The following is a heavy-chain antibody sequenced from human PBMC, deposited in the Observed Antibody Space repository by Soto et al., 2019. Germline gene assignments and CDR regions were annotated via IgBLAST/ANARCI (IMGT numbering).Heavy chain of an antibody. CDR2: IYYSGST. CDR1: GGSISSGGYY. D-gene: IGHD3-10*01. J-gene: IGHJ6*02. V-gene: IGHV4-31*03. Sequence: SETLSLTCTVSGGSISSGGYYWSWIRQHPGKGLEWIGYIYYSGSTYYNPSLKSRVTISVDTSKNQFSLKLSSVTAADTAVYYCARAPVGGYYYYYGMDVWGQGTTVTVSS. CDR3: ARAPVGGYYYYYGMDV.